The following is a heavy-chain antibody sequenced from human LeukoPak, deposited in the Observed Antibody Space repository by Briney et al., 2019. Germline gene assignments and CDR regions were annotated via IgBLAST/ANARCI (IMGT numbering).Heavy chain of an antibody. CDR2: ISGSGSST. CDR3: AKLSGGYWLFDY. V-gene: IGHV3-23*01. CDR1: GFTVSSSA. D-gene: IGHD1-26*01. J-gene: IGHJ4*02. Sequence: PGRCLSPSVAASGFTVSSSAISSVRQPPGNWLEWVSAISGSGSSTYYADSVKGLFTTSRDYTKNTLYLQMTRLRAENTAVYYWAKLSGGYWLFDYWGQGTLVTVSS.